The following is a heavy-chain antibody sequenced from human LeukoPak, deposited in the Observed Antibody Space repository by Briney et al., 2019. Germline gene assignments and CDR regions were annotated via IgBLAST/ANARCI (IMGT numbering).Heavy chain of an antibody. J-gene: IGHJ4*02. CDR3: ARVRGSYSFDY. CDR1: GFTFSNYW. Sequence: GGSLRLSCAASGFTFSNYWMSWVRQAPGKGLEWVANLKQDGSEEYYVDSVKGRFTISRDNAKNSLYLQMNSLRAEDTAVYYYARVRGSYSFDYWGQGTLVTVSS. V-gene: IGHV3-7*01. D-gene: IGHD1-26*01. CDR2: LKQDGSEE.